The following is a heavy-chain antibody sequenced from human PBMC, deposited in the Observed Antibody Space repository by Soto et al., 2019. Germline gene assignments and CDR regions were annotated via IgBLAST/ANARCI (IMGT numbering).Heavy chain of an antibody. CDR1: GGSISSSSYY. D-gene: IGHD7-27*01. CDR3: ARGDVLTGEGVGDFDI. V-gene: IGHV4-39*07. CDR2: IYYSGST. J-gene: IGHJ3*02. Sequence: SETLSLTCTVSGGSISSSSYYWGWIRQPPGKGLEWIGSIYYSGSTYYNPSLKSRVTISVDTSKNQFSLKLSSVTAADTAVYYGARGDVLTGEGVGDFDIWGQGTMVTVSS.